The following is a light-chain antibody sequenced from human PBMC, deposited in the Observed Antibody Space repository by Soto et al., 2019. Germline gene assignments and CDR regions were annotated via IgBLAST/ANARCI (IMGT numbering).Light chain of an antibody. J-gene: IGKJ1*01. V-gene: IGKV1-5*03. CDR1: QSIGTW. CDR3: QQYNSFSPWT. Sequence: DIQMTQSPSTLSASVGDRVTITCRASQSIGTWLAWYQQQPGKAPRLLIYKASSLESGVPSRFSGSASGTEFTLTISSLQPDDFATYYCQQYNSFSPWTFGQGTKV. CDR2: KAS.